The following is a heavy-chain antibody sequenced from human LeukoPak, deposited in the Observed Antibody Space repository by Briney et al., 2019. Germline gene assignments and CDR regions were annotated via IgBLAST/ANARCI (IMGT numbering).Heavy chain of an antibody. CDR1: GGSISSSSYY. D-gene: IGHD4-17*01. CDR3: AGTTGDWFDP. CDR2: IYYSGST. V-gene: IGHV4-39*01. J-gene: IGHJ5*02. Sequence: PSETLSLTCTVSGGSISSSSYYWGWIRQPPGKGLEWIGSIYYSGSTYYNPSLKSRVTISVDTSKNQFSLKLSSVTAADTAVYYCAGTTGDWFDPWGQGTLVTVSS.